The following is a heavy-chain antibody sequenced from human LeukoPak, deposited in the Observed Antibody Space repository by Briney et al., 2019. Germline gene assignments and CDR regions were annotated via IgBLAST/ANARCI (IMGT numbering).Heavy chain of an antibody. CDR2: IIPIFGTA. J-gene: IGHJ5*02. V-gene: IGHV1-69*13. CDR1: GGTFSSYG. CDR3: ARDVTMVRGARYRPYKWFDP. Sequence: GASVKVSCKASGGTFSSYGMSWVRQAPGQGLEWMGGIIPIFGTANYAQKFQGRVTITADESTSTVYMELSSLRSEDTAVYYCARDVTMVRGARYRPYKWFDPWGQGTLVTVSS. D-gene: IGHD3-10*01.